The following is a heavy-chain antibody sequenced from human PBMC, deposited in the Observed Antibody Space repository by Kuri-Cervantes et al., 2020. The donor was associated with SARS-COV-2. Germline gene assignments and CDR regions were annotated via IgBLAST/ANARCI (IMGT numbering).Heavy chain of an antibody. CDR2: ISSSGSYT. D-gene: IGHD3-3*01. CDR1: GFTFSNYY. CDR3: ARVSRIAIFGVANDAFDI. Sequence: LSLTCAASGFTFSNYYMSWIRQAPGKGLEWVSYISSSGSYTNYADSVKGRFTISRDNATNSLYLQMNSLRAEDTAVYYCARVSRIAIFGVANDAFDIWGQGTMVTVSS. V-gene: IGHV3-11*06. J-gene: IGHJ3*02.